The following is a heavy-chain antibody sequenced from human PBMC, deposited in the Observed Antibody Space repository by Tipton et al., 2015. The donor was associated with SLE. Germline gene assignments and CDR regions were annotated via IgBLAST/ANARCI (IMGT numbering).Heavy chain of an antibody. D-gene: IGHD3-16*02. CDR1: GASISSHY. V-gene: IGHV4-59*11. Sequence: TLSLTCTVSGASISSHYWSWIRQPPGKGLEWIGYISDSGNTIDNPSLKSRLTISVDTSKNQFSLKLRSVTAADTAVYYCASILNRAFDYWGQGTLVIVSS. CDR3: ASILNRAFDY. CDR2: ISDSGNT. J-gene: IGHJ4*02.